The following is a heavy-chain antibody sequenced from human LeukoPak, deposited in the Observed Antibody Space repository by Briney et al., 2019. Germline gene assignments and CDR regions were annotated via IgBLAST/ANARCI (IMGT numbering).Heavy chain of an antibody. V-gene: IGHV4-34*01. Sequence: SETLSLTCAVYGGSFSGYYWSWIRQPPGKGLEWIGEINHSGSTNYNPSLKSRVTISIDTSKNQFSLKLNSLTAADTAVYYCARGVVAVAGRVFDYWGQGTLVTVSS. D-gene: IGHD6-19*01. CDR2: INHSGST. CDR1: GGSFSGYY. CDR3: ARGVVAVAGRVFDY. J-gene: IGHJ4*02.